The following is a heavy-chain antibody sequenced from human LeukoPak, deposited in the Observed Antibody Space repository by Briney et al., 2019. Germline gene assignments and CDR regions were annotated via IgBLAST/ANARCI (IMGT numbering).Heavy chain of an antibody. CDR3: ARGAYGSGSYGDNWFDP. CDR2: ISSSGSTI. Sequence: GGSLRLSCAASGFTFSDYYMSWIRQAPGKGLEWVSYISSSGSTIYYADSVKGRFTISRDNVKKSLYLQMNSLRVEDTAVYYCARGAYGSGSYGDNWFDPWGQGTLVTVSS. V-gene: IGHV3-11*04. CDR1: GFTFSDYY. J-gene: IGHJ5*02. D-gene: IGHD3-10*01.